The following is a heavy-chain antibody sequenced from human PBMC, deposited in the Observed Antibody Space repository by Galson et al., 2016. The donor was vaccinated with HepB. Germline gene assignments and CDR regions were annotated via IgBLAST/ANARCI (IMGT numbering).Heavy chain of an antibody. D-gene: IGHD2-15*01. CDR3: ARVRGLPPHWFDP. V-gene: IGHV4-61*02. J-gene: IGHJ5*02. Sequence: TLSLTCTVSGGSISRGSYYWSWIRQPAGKGLEWIGRIYSSGSTNYNPSLKSRVTISIDTSKNQFSLNLSSVTAPDTAVYYCARVRGLPPHWFDPWGQGTLVTVSS. CDR1: GGSISRGSYY. CDR2: IYSSGST.